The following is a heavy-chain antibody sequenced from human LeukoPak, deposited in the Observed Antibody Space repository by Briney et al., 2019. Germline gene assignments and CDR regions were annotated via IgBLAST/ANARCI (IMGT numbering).Heavy chain of an antibody. J-gene: IGHJ4*02. CDR1: GFTFSSYA. CDR2: ISGSGGST. V-gene: IGHV3-23*01. Sequence: GGSLRLSCAASGFTFSSYAMSWVRQAPGKGLEWVSAISGSGGSTYYADSVKGRFTISRDNPKNTLYLQMNSLRAEDTAVYYCAKDQGGSYYDSSGYYLAPLDYWGQGTLVTVSS. D-gene: IGHD3-22*01. CDR3: AKDQGGSYYDSSGYYLAPLDY.